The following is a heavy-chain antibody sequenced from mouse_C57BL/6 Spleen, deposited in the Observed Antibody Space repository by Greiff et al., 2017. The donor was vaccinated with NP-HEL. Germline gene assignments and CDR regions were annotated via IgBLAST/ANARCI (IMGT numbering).Heavy chain of an antibody. V-gene: IGHV2-9-1*01. CDR2: IWTGGGT. Sequence: VQLQESGPGLVAPSQSLSITCTVSGFSLTSYAISWVRQPPGKGLEWLGVIWTGGGTNYNSALKSRLSISKDNSKSQVFLKMNSLQTDDTARYYCARFYDYDVEGAMDYWGQGTSVTVSS. J-gene: IGHJ4*01. D-gene: IGHD2-4*01. CDR3: ARFYDYDVEGAMDY. CDR1: GFSLTSYA.